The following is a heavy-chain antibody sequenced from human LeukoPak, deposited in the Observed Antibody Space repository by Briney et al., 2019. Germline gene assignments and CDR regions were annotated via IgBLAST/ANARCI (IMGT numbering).Heavy chain of an antibody. CDR2: IKSKTDGGTT. Sequence: PGGSLRLSCAASGFTFSNAWMSWVRQAPGKGLEWVGRIKSKTDGGTTDYSAPGKGRFTISRDDSKNPLYLQMNSLKTEDTAVYYCTTESGRYSHFDYWGKGHLVPVSS. V-gene: IGHV3-15*01. CDR3: TTESGRYSHFDY. J-gene: IGHJ4*02. D-gene: IGHD1-26*01. CDR1: GFTFSNAW.